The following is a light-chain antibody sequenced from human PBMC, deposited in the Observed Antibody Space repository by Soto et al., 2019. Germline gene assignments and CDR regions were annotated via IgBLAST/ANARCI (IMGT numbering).Light chain of an antibody. V-gene: IGLV2-23*01. CDR1: NSDVGSYNL. CDR3: CSYAGTSGAHWV. J-gene: IGLJ3*02. Sequence: QSALTQPASVSGSPGQSITISCTGTNSDVGSYNLVSWYQHHPGKAPKLMVYEGSRRPSGVSNRFSGSKSGNTASLTISGPQAEDEADYFCCSYAGTSGAHWVFGGGTKLTVL. CDR2: EGS.